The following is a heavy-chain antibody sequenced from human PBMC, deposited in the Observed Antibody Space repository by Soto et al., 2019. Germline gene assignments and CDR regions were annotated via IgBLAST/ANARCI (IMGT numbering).Heavy chain of an antibody. D-gene: IGHD6-19*01. CDR2: IWYDGSNK. CDR3: ASRYSSGWAPEY. CDR1: GFTFSSYG. J-gene: IGHJ4*02. Sequence: GGSLRLSCAASGFTFSSYGIHWVRQAPGKGLEWVAIIWYDGSNKYYADSVKGRCTISRDNSKNTVDLQMNSLRAEDTAVYYCASRYSSGWAPEYWGQGTLVTVSS. V-gene: IGHV3-33*01.